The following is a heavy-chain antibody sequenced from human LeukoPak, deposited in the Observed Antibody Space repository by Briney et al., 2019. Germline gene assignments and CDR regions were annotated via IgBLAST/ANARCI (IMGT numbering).Heavy chain of an antibody. V-gene: IGHV3-23*01. D-gene: IGHD3-10*01. CDR2: ISDSGGIT. CDR1: GFTFGDYA. J-gene: IGHJ5*02. CDR3: ARDIRGSGNYGWFDP. Sequence: GGSLRLSCTASGFTFGDYAMSWFRQAPGKGLEWVAAISDSGGITYYVDSVRGRFTISRDNSKNTLYLQMNSLRAEDTAIYSCARDIRGSGNYGWFDPWGQGTLVTVSS.